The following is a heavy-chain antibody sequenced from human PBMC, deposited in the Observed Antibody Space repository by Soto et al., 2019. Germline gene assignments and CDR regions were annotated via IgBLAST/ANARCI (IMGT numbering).Heavy chain of an antibody. CDR3: ATPYTVASGSYWCFDL. Sequence: EVQLVESGGGLVQPGGSLRLSCAASGFTFGPYWMTWVRQAPGKGLEWVAKIKPDGSAKYYVDSVKGRFTISRDNTKTSLYLQMTSQRAEDTAVYYCATPYTVASGSYWCFDLWGRGALGTVSS. J-gene: IGHJ2*01. D-gene: IGHD3-16*01. CDR1: GFTFGPYW. V-gene: IGHV3-7*01. CDR2: IKPDGSAK.